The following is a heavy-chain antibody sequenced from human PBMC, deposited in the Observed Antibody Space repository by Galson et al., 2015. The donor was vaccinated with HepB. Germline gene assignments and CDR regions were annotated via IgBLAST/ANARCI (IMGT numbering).Heavy chain of an antibody. V-gene: IGHV4-39*07. CDR2: IYYSGST. CDR3: ARDSEHLD. Sequence: ETLSLTCTVSGGSISSSSYYWGWIRQPPGKGLEWIGSIYYSGSTYYNPSLKSRVTISVDTSKNQFSLKLSSVTAADTAVYYCARDSEHLDWGQGTLVTVSS. J-gene: IGHJ4*02. CDR1: GGSISSSSYY.